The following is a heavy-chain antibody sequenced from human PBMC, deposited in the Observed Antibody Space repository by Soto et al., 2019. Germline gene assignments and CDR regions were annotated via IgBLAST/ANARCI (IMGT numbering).Heavy chain of an antibody. Sequence: QAQLVESGGGVVQPGRSLRLSCEASGFTFSSYGRHWVRQAPGKGLEWVAIIWYDGSNKYYADSVKGRFTISRDSSKNTLYLQMNSLRAEDTAVYYCARVGSSWSFDYWGQGTLVTVSS. CDR3: ARVGSSWSFDY. CDR2: IWYDGSNK. V-gene: IGHV3-33*01. D-gene: IGHD6-13*01. CDR1: GFTFSSYG. J-gene: IGHJ4*02.